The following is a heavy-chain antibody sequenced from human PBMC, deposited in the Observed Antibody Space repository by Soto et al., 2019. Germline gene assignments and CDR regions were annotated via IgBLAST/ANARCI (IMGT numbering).Heavy chain of an antibody. CDR1: GGYIRSGCYY. V-gene: IGHV4-31*03. J-gene: IGHJ4*02. CDR3: ARVPPTPTVTTKYFDY. Sequence: SETMCLTCTVSGGYIRSGCYYWSWIRQHPGKGLEWIGYIYYSGSTYYNPSLKSRVTISVDTSKNQFSLKLSSVTAADTAVYYCARVPPTPTVTTKYFDYWGQGTLVTVSS. D-gene: IGHD4-17*01. CDR2: IYYSGST.